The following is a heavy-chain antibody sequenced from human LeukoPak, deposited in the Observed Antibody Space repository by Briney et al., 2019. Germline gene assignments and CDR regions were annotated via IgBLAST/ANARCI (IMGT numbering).Heavy chain of an antibody. D-gene: IGHD2-2*01. Sequence: GGSLRLSCAASGFSVSNTYMNWVRQAPGKGLEWVSYISSSSSTIYYADSVKGRFTISRDNAKNSLYLQMNSLRDEDTAVYYCARDYCSSTSCFIDYWGQGTLVTVSS. V-gene: IGHV3-48*02. CDR3: ARDYCSSTSCFIDY. J-gene: IGHJ4*02. CDR2: ISSSSSTI. CDR1: GFSVSNTY.